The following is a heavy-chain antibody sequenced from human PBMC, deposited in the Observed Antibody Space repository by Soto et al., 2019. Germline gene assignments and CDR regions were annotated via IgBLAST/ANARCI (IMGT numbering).Heavy chain of an antibody. CDR3: VVYPTRYYYGMDV. V-gene: IGHV1-69*06. D-gene: IGHD3-10*01. CDR1: GGTFSSYA. Sequence: SSVKVSCKASGGTFSSYAISWVRQAPGQGLEWMGGIIPIFGTANYAQKFQGRVTITADKSTSTAYMELSSLRSEDTAVYYCVVYPTRYYYGMDVWGQGTTVTVSS. CDR2: IIPIFGTA. J-gene: IGHJ6*02.